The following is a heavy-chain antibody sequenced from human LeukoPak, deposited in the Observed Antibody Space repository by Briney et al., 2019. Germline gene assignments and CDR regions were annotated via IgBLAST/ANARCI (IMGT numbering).Heavy chain of an antibody. V-gene: IGHV4-39*07. J-gene: IGHJ3*02. CDR3: AGAYCGGDCYSGRTFDI. CDR2: IYYSGST. Sequence: SETLSLTCTVSGGSISSSSYYWGWIRQPPGKRLEWIGSIYYSGSTYYNPSLKSRVTISVDTSKNQFSLKLSSVTAADTAVYYCAGAYCGGDCYSGRTFDIWGQGAMVTVSS. CDR1: GGSISSSSYY. D-gene: IGHD2-21*02.